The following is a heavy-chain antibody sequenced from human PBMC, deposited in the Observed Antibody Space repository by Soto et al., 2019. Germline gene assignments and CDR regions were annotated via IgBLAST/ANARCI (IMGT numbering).Heavy chain of an antibody. D-gene: IGHD1-26*01. Sequence: GASVKVSCKASGYTFTNYAIHWVRQAPGQRLGWMGWINAGNGKTKYSQNFQGRVTITRDTSASIVYMEVNSLRSEDTAVYYCARGLGLYYFDYWGQGTLVTVSS. V-gene: IGHV1-3*01. CDR2: INAGNGKT. CDR3: ARGLGLYYFDY. CDR1: GYTFTNYA. J-gene: IGHJ4*02.